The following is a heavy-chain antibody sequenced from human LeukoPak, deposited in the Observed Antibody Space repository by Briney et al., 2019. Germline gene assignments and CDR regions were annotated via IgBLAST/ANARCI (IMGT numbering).Heavy chain of an antibody. V-gene: IGHV2-5*02. D-gene: IGHD4-17*01. CDR1: GFSLSTSGVG. CDR3: AHIGIWDYGDYRYFQH. J-gene: IGHJ1*01. CDR2: IYWDDDK. Sequence: SGPTLVNPTQTLTLTCTVSGFSLSTSGVGVGWIRQPPGKALEWLALIYWDDDKRYSPSLKSRLTITKDTSKNQVALTMTNMDPVDTATYYCAHIGIWDYGDYRYFQHWGQGTLVTVSS.